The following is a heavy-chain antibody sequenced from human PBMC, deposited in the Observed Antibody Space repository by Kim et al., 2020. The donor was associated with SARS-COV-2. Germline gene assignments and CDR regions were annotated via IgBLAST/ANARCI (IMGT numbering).Heavy chain of an antibody. CDR1: GYTFTSYA. D-gene: IGHD6-13*01. CDR2: INAGNGNT. J-gene: IGHJ6*02. V-gene: IGHV1-3*01. CDR3: ARGNQLGYYYYYGMDV. Sequence: ASVKVSCKASGYTFTSYAMHWVRQAPRQRLEWMGWINAGNGNTKYSQKFQGRVTITRDTSASTAYMELSSLRSEDTAVYYCARGNQLGYYYYYGMDVWGQGTTVTVSS.